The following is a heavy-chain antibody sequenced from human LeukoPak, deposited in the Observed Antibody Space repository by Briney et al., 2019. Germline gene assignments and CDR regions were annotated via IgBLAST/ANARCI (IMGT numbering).Heavy chain of an antibody. CDR1: GYTVTGYY. D-gene: IGHD7-27*01. CDR2: ITPNSDDT. V-gene: IGHV1-2*02. J-gene: IGHJ4*02. CDR3: ARSPIGLGFFDY. Sequence: ASVKVSCKASGYTVTGYYIYWVRQAPGQGLEWMGWITPNSDDTDYAQKFQGRVSMTRDTSISTAYMELSSLRSDDTAVYYCARSPIGLGFFDYWGQGTLVTVSS.